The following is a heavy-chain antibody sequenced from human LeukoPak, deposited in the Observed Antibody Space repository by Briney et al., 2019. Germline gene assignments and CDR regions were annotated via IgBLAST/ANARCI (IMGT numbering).Heavy chain of an antibody. CDR1: GFTFSNYG. CDR2: IGTAGDT. CDR3: ARDRPDYGAERFAY. D-gene: IGHD4-17*01. V-gene: IGHV3-13*01. Sequence: GGSLRLSCAASGFTFSNYGMHWVRQATGKGLEWVSGIGTAGDTYYPDSVKGRFTISRENAKNSLYLQMNSLRAEDTAVYYCARDRPDYGAERFAYWGQGTLVTVSS. J-gene: IGHJ4*02.